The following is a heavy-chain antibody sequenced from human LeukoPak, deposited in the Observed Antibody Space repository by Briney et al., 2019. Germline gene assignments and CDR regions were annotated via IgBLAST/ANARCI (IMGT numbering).Heavy chain of an antibody. CDR1: GFTFSSYA. J-gene: IGHJ4*02. D-gene: IGHD6-19*01. V-gene: IGHV3-23*01. Sequence: GSLILSFAASGFTFSSYAMTWVRPAPGKGLEWVSVISAGGSSTYYADSVKGRFTISRDNSKNTHYLQMNSLRAEDTAVYYCAKDKNSVIAVAGDYWGQGTLVTVSS. CDR2: ISAGGSST. CDR3: AKDKNSVIAVAGDY.